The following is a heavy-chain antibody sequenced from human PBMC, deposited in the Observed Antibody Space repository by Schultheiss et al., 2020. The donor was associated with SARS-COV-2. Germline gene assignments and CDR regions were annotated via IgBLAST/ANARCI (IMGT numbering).Heavy chain of an antibody. CDR2: IYPGDSDT. Sequence: GGSLRLSCKGSGYSFTSYWIGWVRQMPGKGLEWMGIIYPGDSDTRYSPSFQGQVTISADKSISTAYLQWSSLKASDTAMYYCAILSGGQAGWFDPWGQGTLVTVSS. CDR3: AILSGGQAGWFDP. J-gene: IGHJ5*02. CDR1: GYSFTSYW. V-gene: IGHV5-51*01.